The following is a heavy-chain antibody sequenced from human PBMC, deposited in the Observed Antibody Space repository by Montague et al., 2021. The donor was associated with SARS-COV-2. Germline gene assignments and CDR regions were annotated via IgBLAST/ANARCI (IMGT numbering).Heavy chain of an antibody. CDR3: ARFQTGSYVFDY. Sequence: SETLSLTCTVSGGSINGYYWRWIRQSPGKGLDWIGYIHYTGNTNYNPSLKGRVTISLDTSKRQFSLRMSSVTAADTAVYSCARFQTGSYVFDYWGQGTLVTVSS. V-gene: IGHV4-59*08. CDR1: GGSINGYY. J-gene: IGHJ4*02. CDR2: IHYTGNT. D-gene: IGHD3-16*01.